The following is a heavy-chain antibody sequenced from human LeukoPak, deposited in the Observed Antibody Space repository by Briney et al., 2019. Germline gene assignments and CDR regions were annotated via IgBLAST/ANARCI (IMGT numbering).Heavy chain of an antibody. Sequence: PSQTLSLTCTVSGGSISSGGYYWSWIRKHPGKGLEWIGYIYYSGSTYYNPSLKSRVTISVDTSKNQFSLKLSSVTAADTAVYYCARGGCSSTSCYWFDPWGQGTLVTVSS. J-gene: IGHJ5*02. CDR1: GGSISSGGYY. V-gene: IGHV4-31*03. CDR2: IYYSGST. CDR3: ARGGCSSTSCYWFDP. D-gene: IGHD2-2*01.